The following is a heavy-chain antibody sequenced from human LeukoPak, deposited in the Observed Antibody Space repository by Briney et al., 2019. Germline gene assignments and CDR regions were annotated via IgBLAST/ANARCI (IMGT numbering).Heavy chain of an antibody. CDR2: IWYDGSNK. J-gene: IGHJ6*02. CDR3: ARDSRGRYSSSWYEPNYYYGMDV. V-gene: IGHV3-33*01. Sequence: GGSLRLSCAASGFTFSSYGMHWVRQAPGKGLERVAVIWYDGSNKYYADSVKGRFTISRDNSKNTLYLQMNSLRAEDTAVYYCARDSRGRYSSSWYEPNYYYGMDVWGQGTTVTVSS. CDR1: GFTFSSYG. D-gene: IGHD6-13*01.